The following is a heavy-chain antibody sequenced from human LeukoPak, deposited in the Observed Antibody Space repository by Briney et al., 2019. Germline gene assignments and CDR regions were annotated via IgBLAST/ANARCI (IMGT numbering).Heavy chain of an antibody. CDR3: ATDRFSVRGAEYYFDY. CDR2: FDPEDGET. Sequence: ASVKVSCKVSGYTLTELSMHWVRQAPGKGREWMGGFDPEDGETIYAQKFQGRVTMTEDTSTDTAYMELSSLRSEDTAVYYCATDRFSVRGAEYYFDYWGQGTLVTVSS. V-gene: IGHV1-24*01. D-gene: IGHD3-10*02. CDR1: GYTLTELS. J-gene: IGHJ4*02.